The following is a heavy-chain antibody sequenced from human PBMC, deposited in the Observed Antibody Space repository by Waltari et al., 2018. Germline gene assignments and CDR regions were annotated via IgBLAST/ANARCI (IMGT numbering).Heavy chain of an antibody. J-gene: IGHJ5*02. CDR1: SYSIRSGYF. V-gene: IGHV4-38-2*02. D-gene: IGHD3-10*01. Sequence: QVQLPESGPGLARPSETLSLTCDVSSYSIRSGYFWGWIRQPPGKGLQWIGSISHSGSTYYNPSLKSRITLSVDTSKNQFALKVTSVTAADTATYYCVRDLGGSGNSWFDAWGQGSLVIVSS. CDR3: VRDLGGSGNSWFDA. CDR2: ISHSGST.